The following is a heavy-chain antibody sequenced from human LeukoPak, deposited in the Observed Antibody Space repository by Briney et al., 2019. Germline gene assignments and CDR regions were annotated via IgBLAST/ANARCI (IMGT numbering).Heavy chain of an antibody. CDR3: PRSMYSSSSISFDY. D-gene: IGHD6-6*01. Sequence: SVKVSCKASGGTFSSYAITWVRQAPGQGLEWMGGIIPIFGTANYAQKFQGRVTITTGESTSTAYMELSSLRSEDTAVYYCPRSMYSSSSISFDYWGQGTLVTVSS. V-gene: IGHV1-69*05. J-gene: IGHJ4*02. CDR1: GGTFSSYA. CDR2: IIPIFGTA.